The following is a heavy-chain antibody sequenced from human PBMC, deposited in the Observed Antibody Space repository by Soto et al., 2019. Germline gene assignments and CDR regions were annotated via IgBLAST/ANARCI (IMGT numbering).Heavy chain of an antibody. V-gene: IGHV1-2*04. CDR1: GYTFTNYY. Sequence: QVQLVQSGAEVKKPGASVKVSCKASGYTFTNYYIHWVRQAPGQGLEWMGWIDGDSGDTNYAQKWQGWVPMPRDTPFNTAYMGLSRLTSDDTAVYYCGRTPNNGRAGVYGMDVWGQGTTVTVSS. D-gene: IGHD1-26*01. CDR3: GRTPNNGRAGVYGMDV. CDR2: IDGDSGDT. J-gene: IGHJ6*02.